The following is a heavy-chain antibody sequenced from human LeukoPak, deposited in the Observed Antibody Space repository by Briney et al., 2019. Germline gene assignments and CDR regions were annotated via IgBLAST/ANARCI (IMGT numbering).Heavy chain of an antibody. D-gene: IGHD6-19*01. J-gene: IGHJ4*02. CDR1: DYTFTNYG. V-gene: IGHV1-18*01. CDR2: ISAYYGDT. CDR3: ARGGGGWYNDY. Sequence: GASVKVSGKASDYTFTNYGITWVRQAPGQGLEWMGWISAYYGDTNYAQKLQGRVTMTTDTSTITAYMELRSLRSDDTAVYYCARGGGGWYNDYWGQGTLVTVSS.